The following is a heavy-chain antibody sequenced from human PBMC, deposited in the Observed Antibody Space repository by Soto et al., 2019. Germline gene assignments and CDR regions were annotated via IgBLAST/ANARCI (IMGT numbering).Heavy chain of an antibody. CDR3: ARGGGVGVAGSAAFDM. CDR1: GYPVTAYY. Sequence: QLHLVQSGAVVKKPGASVTVSCSASGYPVTAYYMHWVRQAPGRGLEWMGGINPATGDAKYTQTFQGRVTMTRDPSTSTVCMELSGLTSEDTAGFYWARGGGVGVAGSAAFDMWGQGTLVTVSS. CDR2: INPATGDA. V-gene: IGHV1-2*02. D-gene: IGHD3-3*01. J-gene: IGHJ3*02.